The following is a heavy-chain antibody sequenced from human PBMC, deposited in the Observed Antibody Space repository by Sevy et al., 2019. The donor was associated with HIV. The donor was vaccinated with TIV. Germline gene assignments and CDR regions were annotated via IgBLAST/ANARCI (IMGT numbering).Heavy chain of an antibody. CDR2: INPNSGGT. D-gene: IGHD3-9*01. CDR3: ARLDILRYFDWLLGDYYGMDV. J-gene: IGHJ6*02. Sequence: ASVKVSCKASGYTFTGYYMHWVRQAPGQGLEWMGWINPNSGGTNYAQKFRGRVTMTRDTSISTAYMELSRLRSDDTAVYYCARLDILRYFDWLLGDYYGMDVWGQGTTGTVSS. CDR1: GYTFTGYY. V-gene: IGHV1-2*02.